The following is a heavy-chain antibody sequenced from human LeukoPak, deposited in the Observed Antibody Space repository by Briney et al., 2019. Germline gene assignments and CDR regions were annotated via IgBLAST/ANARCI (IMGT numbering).Heavy chain of an antibody. J-gene: IGHJ4*02. D-gene: IGHD3-22*01. Sequence: SETLSLTCAVSGYSISSGYYWGWIRQPPGKGLEWIGSIYHSGSTYYNPSLKSRVTISVDTSKNQFSLELSSVTAADTAVYYCARLQLEYYYDSSGYYDYWGQGTLVTVSS. V-gene: IGHV4-38-2*01. CDR1: GYSISSGYY. CDR2: IYHSGST. CDR3: ARLQLEYYYDSSGYYDY.